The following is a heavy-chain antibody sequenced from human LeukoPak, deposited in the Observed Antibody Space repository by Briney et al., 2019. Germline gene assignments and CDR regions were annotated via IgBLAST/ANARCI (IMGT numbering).Heavy chain of an antibody. V-gene: IGHV1-69*13. CDR1: GGTFSSYA. Sequence: SVKVSCKASGGTFSSYAISWVRQAPGQGLEWMGGIIPIFGTANYAQKFQGRVTITADESTSTAYMELSSLRSEDTAAYYCARDFEYQRRFDPWGQGTLVTVSS. CDR2: IIPIFGTA. J-gene: IGHJ5*02. D-gene: IGHD2-2*01. CDR3: ARDFEYQRRFDP.